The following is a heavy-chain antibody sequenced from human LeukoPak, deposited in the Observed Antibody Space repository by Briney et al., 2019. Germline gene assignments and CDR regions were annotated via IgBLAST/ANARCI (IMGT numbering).Heavy chain of an antibody. J-gene: IGHJ3*02. Sequence: GGSLRLSCAASGFTFSSYAMSWVRQAPGQGLEWVSGISASGGSTYYADSVKGRFTISRDNSKNTLYLQMNSLRAEDTAVYYCAKGGGACSSTSCHPRAFDIWGQGTMVTVSS. CDR2: ISASGGST. V-gene: IGHV3-23*01. D-gene: IGHD2-2*01. CDR3: AKGGGACSSTSCHPRAFDI. CDR1: GFTFSSYA.